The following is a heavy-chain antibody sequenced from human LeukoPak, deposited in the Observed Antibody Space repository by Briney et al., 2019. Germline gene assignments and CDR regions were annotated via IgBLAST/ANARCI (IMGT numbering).Heavy chain of an antibody. J-gene: IGHJ4*02. CDR2: IYYSGST. V-gene: IGHV4-39*07. D-gene: IGHD4-17*01. Sequence: PSGTLSLTCTVSGVSISSSSYYWGWIRQPPGKGLEWIGSIYYSGSTYYNPSLKSRVTISVDTSKNQFSLKLSSVTAADTAVYYCARQSPLDYGDYLLYYFDYWGQGTLVTVSS. CDR1: GVSISSSSYY. CDR3: ARQSPLDYGDYLLYYFDY.